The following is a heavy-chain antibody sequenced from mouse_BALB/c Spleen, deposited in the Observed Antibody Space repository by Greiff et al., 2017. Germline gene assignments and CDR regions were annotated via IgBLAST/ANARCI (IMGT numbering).Heavy chain of an antibody. CDR1: GYTFTSYY. D-gene: IGHD4-1*01. CDR3: TRSANSEVYYAMDY. CDR2: INPSNGGT. V-gene: IGHV1S81*02. Sequence: QVQLQQSGAELVKPGASVKLSCKASGYTFTSYYMYWVKQRPGQGLEWIGEINPSNGGTNFNEKFKSKATLTVDKSSSTAYMQLSSLTSEDSAVYYCTRSANSEVYYAMDYWGQGTSVTVSS. J-gene: IGHJ4*01.